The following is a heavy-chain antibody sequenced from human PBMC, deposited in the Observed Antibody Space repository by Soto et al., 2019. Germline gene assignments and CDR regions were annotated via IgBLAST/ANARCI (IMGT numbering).Heavy chain of an antibody. Sequence: EVKLVESRGGLVQPGGSLRLSCAASGFTFSSYWMSWVRQAPGKGLGWVATINQDGSSKSYVDSVKGLFTISRDNAKNSLYLQMNGLRAEDTAVYYCVRDIRGSSSTNWGQGTLLTVSS. V-gene: IGHV3-7*01. CDR1: GFTFSSYW. J-gene: IGHJ4*02. D-gene: IGHD6-13*01. CDR3: VRDIRGSSSTN. CDR2: INQDGSSK.